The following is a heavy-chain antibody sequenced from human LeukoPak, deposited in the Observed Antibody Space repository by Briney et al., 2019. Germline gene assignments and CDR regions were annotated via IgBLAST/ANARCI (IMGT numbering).Heavy chain of an antibody. CDR2: INHSGST. Sequence: PSETLSLTCAVYGGSFSGYYWSWIRQPPGKGLEWIGEINHSGSTNYNPSLKSRVTISVDTSKNQFSLKLSSVTAADTAVYYCARVRTMVRGGFDYWGLGTLVTVSS. V-gene: IGHV4-34*01. CDR3: ARVRTMVRGGFDY. CDR1: GGSFSGYY. J-gene: IGHJ4*02. D-gene: IGHD3-10*01.